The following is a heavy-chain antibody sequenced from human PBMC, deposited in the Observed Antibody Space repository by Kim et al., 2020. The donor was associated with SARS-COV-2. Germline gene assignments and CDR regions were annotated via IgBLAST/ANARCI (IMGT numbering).Heavy chain of an antibody. CDR3: ARDIESFYYDNSGYSGCWFDP. Sequence: ASVKVSCKASGYTFTSYTMNWVRQAPGQGLEWMGWINTNTGNPTYAQGFTGRFVFSLDTSVSTAFLQISSLKAEDTAVYYCARDIESFYYDNSGYSGCWFDPWGQGTLVTVSS. D-gene: IGHD3-22*01. CDR1: GYTFTSYT. CDR2: INTNTGNP. J-gene: IGHJ5*02. V-gene: IGHV7-4-1*02.